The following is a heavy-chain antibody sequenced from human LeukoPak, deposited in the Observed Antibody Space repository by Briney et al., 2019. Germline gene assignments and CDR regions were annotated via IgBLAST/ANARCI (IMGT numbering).Heavy chain of an antibody. Sequence: GASVEVSCKASGYTFTSYGISWVRQAPGQGLEWMGWISAYNGNTNYAQKLQGRVTMTTDTSTSTAYMELRSLRSDDTAVYYCASGGGTCSSSWDYYYYMDVWGKGTTVTVSS. V-gene: IGHV1-18*01. D-gene: IGHD6-6*01. J-gene: IGHJ6*03. CDR3: ASGGGTCSSSWDYYYYMDV. CDR2: ISAYNGNT. CDR1: GYTFTSYG.